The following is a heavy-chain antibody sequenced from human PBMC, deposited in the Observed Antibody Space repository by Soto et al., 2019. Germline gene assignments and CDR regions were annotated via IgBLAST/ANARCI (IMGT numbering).Heavy chain of an antibody. D-gene: IGHD1-26*01. Sequence: QVQLVQSGAEVKKPGASVRVSCKASGYTFTSYYIHWVRQAPGQGLEWMGMINPSTGSTSYAQKFQGRVTMTRDTSTTTVYTELSSLRSEDTAVYYCAREDSGSQGWFDPWGQGTLVTVSS. V-gene: IGHV1-46*01. CDR2: INPSTGST. CDR1: GYTFTSYY. J-gene: IGHJ5*02. CDR3: AREDSGSQGWFDP.